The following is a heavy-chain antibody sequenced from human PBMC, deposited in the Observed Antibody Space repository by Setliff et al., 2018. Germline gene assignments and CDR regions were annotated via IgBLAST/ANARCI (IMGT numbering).Heavy chain of an antibody. V-gene: IGHV4-34*01. Sequence: LSLTCTVYGGSFSNYYWSWIRQPPGKGLEWIGEINHSGSTNYNSSLTSRVTISVDTSKNQFSLKLSSVTAADTAAYYCRFWDGSYKNDYWGQGTLVTVS. CDR2: INHSGST. CDR1: GGSFSNYY. J-gene: IGHJ4*02. CDR3: RFWDGSYKNDY. D-gene: IGHD3-3*01.